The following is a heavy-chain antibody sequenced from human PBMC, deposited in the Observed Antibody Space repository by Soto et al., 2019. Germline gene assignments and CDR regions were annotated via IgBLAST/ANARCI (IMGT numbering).Heavy chain of an antibody. CDR3: AREGPIAAAGGFDY. CDR1: GGSISSYY. CDR2: IYTSGST. V-gene: IGHV4-4*07. J-gene: IGHJ4*02. Sequence: LSLTCTVSGGSISSYYWSWIRQPAGKGLEWIGRIYTSGSTNYNPSLKSRVTMSVDTSKNQFSLKLSSVTAADTAVYYCAREGPIAAAGGFDYWGQGTLVTVSS. D-gene: IGHD6-13*01.